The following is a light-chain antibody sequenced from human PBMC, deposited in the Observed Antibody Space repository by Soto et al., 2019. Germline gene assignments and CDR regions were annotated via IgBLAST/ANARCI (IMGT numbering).Light chain of an antibody. J-gene: IGKJ4*01. CDR1: QSFSSN. Sequence: EIVMTQSPATLSVYPGERATLSCRASQSFSSNLAWYQHKPGQAPRLLIFGASTRATGIPARFSGSGSGTEFTLTISSLQSEDFAIYYCQQYNNWPLTFGGGTKVEIK. V-gene: IGKV3-15*01. CDR3: QQYNNWPLT. CDR2: GAS.